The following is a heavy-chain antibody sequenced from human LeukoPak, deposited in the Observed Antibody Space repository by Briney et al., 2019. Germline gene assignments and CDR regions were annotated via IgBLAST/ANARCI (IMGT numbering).Heavy chain of an antibody. D-gene: IGHD3-22*01. V-gene: IGHV3-48*03. J-gene: IGHJ4*02. CDR2: ISGSGSII. CDR1: GFTFSSYE. CDR3: ARGYYYDGSGYFNYFDY. Sequence: GGSLRLSCAASGFTFSSYEMNWVRQPPGKGLEWVSYISGSGSIIYYADSVKGRFTISRDDAKNSLYLQMNSPRAEDTAVYYCARGYYYDGSGYFNYFDYWGQGTLVTVSS.